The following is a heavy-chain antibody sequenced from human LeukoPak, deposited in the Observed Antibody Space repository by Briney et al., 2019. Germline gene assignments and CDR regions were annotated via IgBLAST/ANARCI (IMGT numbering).Heavy chain of an antibody. D-gene: IGHD2-2*01. CDR2: MNPNSGNT. CDR3: ARVNCSSTSCRSKFLDY. V-gene: IGHV1-8*01. J-gene: IGHJ4*02. Sequence: GASVKVSCKASGYTFTNYDINWVRQATGQGLEWMGWMNPNSGNTGYAQKFQGRVTMTRNTSISTAYVELSSLRSEDTAVYYCARVNCSSTSCRSKFLDYWGQGTLVTVSS. CDR1: GYTFTNYD.